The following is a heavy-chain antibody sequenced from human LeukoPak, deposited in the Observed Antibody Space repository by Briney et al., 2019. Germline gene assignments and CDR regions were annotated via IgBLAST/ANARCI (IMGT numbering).Heavy chain of an antibody. Sequence: TLSLTCAVYGGSFSGYYWSWLRQPPGKGMEWIGEMNHSGRTNYNPSLKRGVTISEEKSKNQFSLKRRDVDAADTAVYYCARVPAAYPTYYYYYYMDVWGKGTTVTVSS. CDR2: MNHSGRT. D-gene: IGHD2-2*01. CDR1: GGSFSGYY. J-gene: IGHJ6*03. V-gene: IGHV4-34*01. CDR3: ARVPAAYPTYYYYYYMDV.